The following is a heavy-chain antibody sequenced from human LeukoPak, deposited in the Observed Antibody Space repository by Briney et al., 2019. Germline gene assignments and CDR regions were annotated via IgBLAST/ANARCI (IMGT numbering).Heavy chain of an antibody. Sequence: PSETLSLTCTVSGGSISSSSYYWGWIRQPPGKGLEWIGSIYYSGSTYYNPSLKSRVTISVDTSKNQFSLKLSSVTAADTAVYYCARQARLAIDYWGQGTLVTVSS. V-gene: IGHV4-39*01. J-gene: IGHJ4*02. CDR2: IYYSGST. D-gene: IGHD1-26*01. CDR3: ARQARLAIDY. CDR1: GGSISSSSYY.